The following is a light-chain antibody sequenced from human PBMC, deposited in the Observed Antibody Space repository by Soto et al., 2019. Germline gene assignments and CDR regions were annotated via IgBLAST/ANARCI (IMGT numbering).Light chain of an antibody. CDR2: GAS. Sequence: ERVMTQSPATLSVSPGERATLSCRAGQSLSSNLAWYQQKPGQAPRLLIYGASTRATGIAARFSGSGSGTEFTLTISSLQSEDFAVYYCQQYNGWPPLFGPGTKVDIK. CDR1: QSLSSN. CDR3: QQYNGWPPL. V-gene: IGKV3-15*01. J-gene: IGKJ3*01.